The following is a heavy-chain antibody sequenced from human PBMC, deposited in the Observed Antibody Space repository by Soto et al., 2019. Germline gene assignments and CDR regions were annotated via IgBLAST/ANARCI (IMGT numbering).Heavy chain of an antibody. J-gene: IGHJ6*04. Sequence: ASVKVSCKASGYTFTSYGISWVRQAPGQGLEWMGWISAYNGNTNYAQKLQGRVTMTTDTSTSTAYMELRSLRSDDTAVYYCATLVVPAAMRRTSYYFCMDVWGEGITVTVSP. D-gene: IGHD2-2*01. V-gene: IGHV1-18*01. CDR3: ATLVVPAAMRRTSYYFCMDV. CDR1: GYTFTSYG. CDR2: ISAYNGNT.